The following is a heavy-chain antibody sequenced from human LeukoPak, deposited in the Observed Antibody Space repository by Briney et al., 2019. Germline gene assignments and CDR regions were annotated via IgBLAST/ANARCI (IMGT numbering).Heavy chain of an antibody. CDR1: GFTFSSYA. CDR3: AKTDSGWFDY. J-gene: IGHJ4*02. Sequence: GGSLRLSCAAAGFTFSSYAMSWVRQAPGKGLEWFSAVSGSGGSTYYAGSVKGRFTISRDNSKNTLYLQMNSLRAEDTAVYYCAKTDSGWFDYWGQGTLVTVSS. D-gene: IGHD6-19*01. CDR2: VSGSGGST. V-gene: IGHV3-23*01.